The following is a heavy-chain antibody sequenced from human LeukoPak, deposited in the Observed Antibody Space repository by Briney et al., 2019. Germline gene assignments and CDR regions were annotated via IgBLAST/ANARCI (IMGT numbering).Heavy chain of an antibody. CDR3: ARGIVVQPSANWFDP. J-gene: IGHJ5*02. D-gene: IGHD2-2*01. CDR2: INWNGGST. CDR1: GFTFDDYG. Sequence: GSLRLSCAASGFTFDDYGMSWVRQAPGKGLEWVSGINWNGGSTGYADSVKGRFTISRDNAKNSLYLQMNSLRAEDTALYYCARGIVVQPSANWFDPWAREPRSPSPQ. V-gene: IGHV3-20*04.